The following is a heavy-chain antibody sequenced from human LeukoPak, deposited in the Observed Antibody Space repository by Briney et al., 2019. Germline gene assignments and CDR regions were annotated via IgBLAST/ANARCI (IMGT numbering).Heavy chain of an antibody. V-gene: IGHV3-30*03. CDR3: VGVGGYDSSGFLDY. CDR1: GFTFSNDG. J-gene: IGHJ4*02. CDR2: ISYDGSDK. D-gene: IGHD3-22*01. Sequence: PGRSLRLSCAASGFTFSNDGMHWVRQAPGRGLEWVALISYDGSDKHYADSVKGRFTVSRDNSKNTLYLQMNSLSRDDTAVYYCVGVGGYDSSGFLDYWDQGTLVTVSS.